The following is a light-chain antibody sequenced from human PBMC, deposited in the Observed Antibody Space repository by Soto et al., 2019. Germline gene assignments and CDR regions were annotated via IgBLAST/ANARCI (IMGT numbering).Light chain of an antibody. CDR2: GAS. V-gene: IGKV3-15*01. CDR3: QQYNNWPRT. J-gene: IGKJ1*01. CDR1: QSVSSN. Sequence: ETVMTQSAATLSVSPGERATLSCRASQSVSSNLAWYQQKPGQAPRVLIYGASTRVTGIPARFSGSGSGTEFTLTISSLQSEDFAVYYCQQYNNWPRTFGQGIKVEMK.